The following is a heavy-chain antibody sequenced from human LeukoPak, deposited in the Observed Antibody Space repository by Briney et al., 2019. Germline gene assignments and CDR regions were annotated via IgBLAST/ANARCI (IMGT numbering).Heavy chain of an antibody. J-gene: IGHJ4*02. CDR3: ATTVAGYPDDYFDY. CDR1: EFTFSNYW. V-gene: IGHV3-7*01. D-gene: IGHD6-19*01. Sequence: GGSLRLSCAASEFTFSNYWMSWVRQAPGKGLERVAHTNQDGSKNYYVDSVRGRFTISGDNAKNSLYLQMNSLRAEDTAVYYCATTVAGYPDDYFDYWGQGTLVTVSS. CDR2: TNQDGSKN.